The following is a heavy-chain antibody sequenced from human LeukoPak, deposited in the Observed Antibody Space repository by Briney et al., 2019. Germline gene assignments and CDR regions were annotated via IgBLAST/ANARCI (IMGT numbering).Heavy chain of an antibody. V-gene: IGHV3-20*04. J-gene: IGHJ4*02. CDR2: INWNGGST. CDR1: GFTFDDYG. Sequence: GGSLRLSCAASGFTFDDYGMSWVRQAPGKGLEWVSGINWNGGSTGYADSVKGRFTISRDNAKNSLYLQMNSLRAEDTALYYCARATPYYYDSSGYYVYWGQGTLVTVSS. CDR3: ARATPYYYDSSGYYVY. D-gene: IGHD3-22*01.